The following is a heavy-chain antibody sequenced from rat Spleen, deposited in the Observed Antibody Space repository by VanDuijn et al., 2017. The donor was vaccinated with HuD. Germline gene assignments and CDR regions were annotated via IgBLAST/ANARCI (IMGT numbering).Heavy chain of an antibody. V-gene: IGHV5-29*01. D-gene: IGHD2-7*01. Sequence: EVQLVESDGGLVQPGRSLKLSCAASGFTFSDCYMAWVRQAPTKGLEWVATISHDGSNTYYRDSVKGRFTVSRDNAKSTLYLQMDSLRSEDTATYYCARQGYLRDWYFDFWGQGVMVTVSS. CDR2: ISHDGSNT. CDR1: GFTFSDCY. CDR3: ARQGYLRDWYFDF. J-gene: IGHJ2*01.